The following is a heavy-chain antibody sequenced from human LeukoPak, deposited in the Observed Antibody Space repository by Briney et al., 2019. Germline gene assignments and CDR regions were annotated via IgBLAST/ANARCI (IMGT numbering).Heavy chain of an antibody. CDR1: GFTFSTYG. Sequence: GGSLRLSCAASGFTFSTYGMSWVRQAPGKGLDWVSAISGSGGRTSYADSVAGRFTVSRDNSKNTLYLQMNNLRAEDTAVYYCAKGWGKWLFHYWGQGTLVTVSS. J-gene: IGHJ4*02. D-gene: IGHD3-22*01. V-gene: IGHV3-23*01. CDR3: AKGWGKWLFHY. CDR2: ISGSGGRT.